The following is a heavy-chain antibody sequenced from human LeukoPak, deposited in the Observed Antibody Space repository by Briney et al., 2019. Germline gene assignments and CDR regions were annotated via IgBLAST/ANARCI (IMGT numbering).Heavy chain of an antibody. J-gene: IGHJ3*02. CDR1: GFTFSSYD. CDR3: ARFDGSHAFDI. CDR2: IGTAGDT. D-gene: IGHD2-2*03. Sequence: GGSLRLSCAASGFTFSSYDMHWVRQATGKGLEWVSAIGTAGDTYYPGSVKGRFTISRENAKNSLYLQMNSLRAGDTAVYYCARFDGSHAFDIWGQGTMVTVSS. V-gene: IGHV3-13*01.